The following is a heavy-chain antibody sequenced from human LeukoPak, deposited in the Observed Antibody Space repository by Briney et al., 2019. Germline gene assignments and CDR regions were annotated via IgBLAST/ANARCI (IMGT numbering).Heavy chain of an antibody. CDR1: GFTFSNAW. D-gene: IGHD2-15*01. Sequence: PGGSLRLSCAASGFTFSNAWMSWVRQAPGKGLEWVGRIKSKTDGGTTDYAAPVKGRFTISRDDSKNMLYLQMNSLKTEDTAVYYCTACSGGSCYRGLYGMDVWGQGTTVTVSS. CDR3: TACSGGSCYRGLYGMDV. J-gene: IGHJ6*02. V-gene: IGHV3-15*01. CDR2: IKSKTDGGTT.